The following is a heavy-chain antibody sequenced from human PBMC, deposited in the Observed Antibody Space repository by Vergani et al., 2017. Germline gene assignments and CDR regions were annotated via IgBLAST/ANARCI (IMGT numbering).Heavy chain of an antibody. J-gene: IGHJ4*02. Sequence: QVQLVQSGAEVKKPGASVKVSCKASGYTFTSYYMHWVRQAPGQGLEWMGIINPSGGSTSYAQKFQGRVTMTRDTSTSTVYMELSSLRSEDTAVYYCARVNCSSTSCYGPLAYWGQGTLVTVSS. D-gene: IGHD2-2*01. CDR1: GYTFTSYY. V-gene: IGHV1-46*01. CDR2: INPSGGST. CDR3: ARVNCSSTSCYGPLAY.